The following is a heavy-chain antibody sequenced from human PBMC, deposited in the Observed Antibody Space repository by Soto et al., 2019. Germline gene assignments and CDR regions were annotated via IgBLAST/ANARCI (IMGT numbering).Heavy chain of an antibody. CDR3: AREDCSGGSCYDSLVDY. Sequence: QVQLVQSGAEVKKPGASVKVSCKASGYTFTSYGISWVRQAPGQGLEWMGWISAYNGNTNYAQKLQGRVNMTTDTSTSTAYMELRSLRSDDTAVYYCAREDCSGGSCYDSLVDYWGQGTLVTVSS. J-gene: IGHJ4*02. D-gene: IGHD2-15*01. V-gene: IGHV1-18*04. CDR2: ISAYNGNT. CDR1: GYTFTSYG.